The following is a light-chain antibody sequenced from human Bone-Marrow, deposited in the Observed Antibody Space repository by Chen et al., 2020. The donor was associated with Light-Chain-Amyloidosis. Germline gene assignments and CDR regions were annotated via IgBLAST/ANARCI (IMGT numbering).Light chain of an antibody. J-gene: IGKJ5*01. CDR2: DAS. Sequence: EIVLTQSPATLSLSPGERATLSCRASQSVSSYLAWYQQKPGQAPRLLIYDASNRATGIPDRFSGSGSGTDFTLTISSLEPEDFAVYYCQQRSNWPPLTFGQGTRLAIK. CDR3: QQRSNWPPLT. CDR1: QSVSSY. V-gene: IGKV3-11*01.